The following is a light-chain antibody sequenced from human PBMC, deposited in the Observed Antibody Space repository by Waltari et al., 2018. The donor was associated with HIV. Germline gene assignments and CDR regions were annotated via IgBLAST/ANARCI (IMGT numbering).Light chain of an antibody. Sequence: QSALTQPASVSAYPGQSITISCTGSSSDFRDFKYVSWYQHHPGKAPKLMIFEVFNRPPGVSDRFSGSKSGNTASLTISGLQTEDEADYYCSSYTVRNTWVFGGGTKLTVL. CDR2: EVF. V-gene: IGLV2-14*01. CDR1: SSDFRDFKY. CDR3: SSYTVRNTWV. J-gene: IGLJ3*02.